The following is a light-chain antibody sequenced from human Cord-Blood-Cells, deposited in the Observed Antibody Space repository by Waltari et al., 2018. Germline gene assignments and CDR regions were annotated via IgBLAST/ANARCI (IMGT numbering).Light chain of an antibody. CDR2: QDS. CDR3: QAWDSSTVV. CDR1: KSGDKY. V-gene: IGLV3-1*01. Sequence: SYELTQPPPVSVSPGQTASITCSGDKSGDKYACWYQQKTGQSPVLVIYQDSKRPTGIPERFSGSNPGSTPTLTIGGTQAMDEADYYCQAWDSSTVVFGGGTKLTVL. J-gene: IGLJ2*01.